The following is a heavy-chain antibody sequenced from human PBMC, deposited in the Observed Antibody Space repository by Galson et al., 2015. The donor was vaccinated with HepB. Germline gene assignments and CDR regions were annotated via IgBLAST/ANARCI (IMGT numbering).Heavy chain of an antibody. J-gene: IGHJ4*02. CDR1: GDSISGAHL. Sequence: ETLSLTCAVSGDSISGAHLWSWLRHAPGKGLEWRGETSHSGNTTDNVSLKNRVTISVAKSKNHFYLQLTYVTAADSAVYFCARDMGGGSDSGIDRWGPGTLVIVSS. V-gene: IGHV4-4*01. CDR3: ARDMGGGSDSGIDR. D-gene: IGHD5-12*01. CDR2: TSHSGNT.